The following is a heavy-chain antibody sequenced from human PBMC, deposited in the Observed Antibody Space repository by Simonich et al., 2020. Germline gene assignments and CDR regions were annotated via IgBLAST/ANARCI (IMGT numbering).Heavy chain of an antibody. V-gene: IGHV1-2*02. D-gene: IGHD5-12*01. J-gene: IGHJ2*01. CDR3: ARADIVATIYHWYFDL. Sequence: QVQLVQSGAEVKKPGASVKVSCKASGYTFTGYYMHWVRQAPGQGLEWMGWINPKRGGTNNAQKFQGRVTMTRDTSISTAYMELSSRRSEDTAVYYCARADIVATIYHWYFDLWGRGTLVTVSS. CDR1: GYTFTGYY. CDR2: INPKRGGT.